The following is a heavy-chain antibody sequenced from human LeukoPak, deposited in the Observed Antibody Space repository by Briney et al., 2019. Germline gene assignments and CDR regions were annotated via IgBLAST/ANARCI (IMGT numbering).Heavy chain of an antibody. V-gene: IGHV1-69*06. CDR2: IIPMFGTA. D-gene: IGHD3-10*01. CDR1: GGTFSTYA. J-gene: IGHJ3*02. CDR3: ARAYGSGSLDAFDI. Sequence: SVKVSCKASGGTFSTYAINWVRQAPGQGLERMGGIIPMFGTANYAQKFQGRVTITADKSTSTAYMELTSLTSDDTAVYYCARAYGSGSLDAFDIWGQGTMVTVSS.